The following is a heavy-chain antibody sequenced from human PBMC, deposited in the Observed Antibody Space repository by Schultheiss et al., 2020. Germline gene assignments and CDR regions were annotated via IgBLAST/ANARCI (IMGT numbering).Heavy chain of an antibody. CDR2: IKKDGSEK. Sequence: WGSLRLSCAASGFTVSSNYMSWVRQAPGKGLEWVANIKKDGSEKNYVDSVKGRFTISRDNSKNTLYLQMNSLRAEDTAVYYCARDRQLGQDYYYYGMDVWGQGTTVTVSS. CDR1: GFTVSSNY. D-gene: IGHD6-6*01. J-gene: IGHJ6*02. CDR3: ARDRQLGQDYYYYGMDV. V-gene: IGHV3-7*01.